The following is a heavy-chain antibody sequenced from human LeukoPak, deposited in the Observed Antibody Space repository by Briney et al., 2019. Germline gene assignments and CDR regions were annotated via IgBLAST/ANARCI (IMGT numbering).Heavy chain of an antibody. CDR1: GLTFSSYA. CDR3: ANHWKGYSSTD. Sequence: GGSLRLSCAASGLTFSSYAMMWLRQAPGKGLEWVSAITGSGGWALYADSVKGRFTISRDNSKNTLYLQMSSLRAEDTAVYYCANHWKGYSSTDWGQGTLVTVSS. V-gene: IGHV3-23*01. CDR2: ITGSGGWA. J-gene: IGHJ4*02. D-gene: IGHD6-13*01.